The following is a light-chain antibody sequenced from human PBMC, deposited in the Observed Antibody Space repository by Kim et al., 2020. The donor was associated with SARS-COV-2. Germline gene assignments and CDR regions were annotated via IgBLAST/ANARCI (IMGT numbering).Light chain of an antibody. Sequence: GAVGDRVTITCRASQGIKNYLAWYQHMPGKAPQLLIYAASALQSGVPSRFSGSGSGTDFTLTITTLQPEDVATYFCQNYNSAPWTFGQGTKVDIK. V-gene: IGKV1-27*01. CDR1: QGIKNY. CDR3: QNYNSAPWT. J-gene: IGKJ1*01. CDR2: AAS.